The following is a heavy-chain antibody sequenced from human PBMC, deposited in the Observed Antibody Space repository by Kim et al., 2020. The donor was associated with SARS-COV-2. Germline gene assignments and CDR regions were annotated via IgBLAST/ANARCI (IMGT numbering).Heavy chain of an antibody. CDR2: IVVGSGNT. CDR3: AARVIAVAGPNFDY. Sequence: SVKVSCKASGFTFTSSAVQWVRQARGQRLEWIGWIVVGSGNTNYAQKFQERVTITRDMSTSTAYMELSSLRSEDTAVYYCAARVIAVAGPNFDYWGQGTLVTVSS. J-gene: IGHJ4*02. CDR1: GFTFTSSA. D-gene: IGHD6-19*01. V-gene: IGHV1-58*01.